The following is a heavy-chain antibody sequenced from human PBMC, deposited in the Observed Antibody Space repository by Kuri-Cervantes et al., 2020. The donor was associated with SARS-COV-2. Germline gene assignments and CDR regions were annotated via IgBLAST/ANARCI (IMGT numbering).Heavy chain of an antibody. Sequence: GGSLRLSCTASGFTFSSYSMNWVRQAPGKGLEWVSSISSSSSYIYYADSVKGRFIISRDNAKNSLYLQMNSLRAEDTAVYYCARDQASSWYVGLIHDYWGQGTLVTVSS. V-gene: IGHV3-21*01. CDR3: ARDQASSWYVGLIHDY. CDR1: GFTFSSYS. D-gene: IGHD6-13*01. J-gene: IGHJ4*02. CDR2: ISSSSSYI.